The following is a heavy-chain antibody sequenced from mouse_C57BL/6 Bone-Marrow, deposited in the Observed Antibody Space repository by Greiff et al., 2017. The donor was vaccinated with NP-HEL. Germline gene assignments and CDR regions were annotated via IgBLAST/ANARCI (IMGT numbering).Heavy chain of an antibody. CDR2: ISSGSSTI. J-gene: IGHJ3*01. V-gene: IGHV5-17*01. CDR1: GFTFSDYG. CDR3: ARVAWFAY. Sequence: EVKVVESGGGLVKPGGSLTLSCAASGFTFSDYGMHWVRQAPEKGLEWVAYISSGSSTIYYADTVKGRFTISRDNAKNTLFLQMTSLRSEDTAMYYCARVAWFAYWGQGTLVTVSA.